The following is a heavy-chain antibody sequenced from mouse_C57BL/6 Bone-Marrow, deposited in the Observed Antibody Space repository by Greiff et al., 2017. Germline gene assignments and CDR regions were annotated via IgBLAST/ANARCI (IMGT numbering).Heavy chain of an antibody. J-gene: IGHJ3*01. Sequence: EVQLQQSGAELVRPGASVKLSCTASGYNFTDDYMHWVKQRPEQGLEWIGWIDPENGDTEYASKFQGKATITVDTSSNTAYLQLSSLTSEDTAVYYCTRIDYWGQGTLVTVSA. V-gene: IGHV14-4*01. CDR2: IDPENGDT. CDR1: GYNFTDDY. CDR3: TRIDY.